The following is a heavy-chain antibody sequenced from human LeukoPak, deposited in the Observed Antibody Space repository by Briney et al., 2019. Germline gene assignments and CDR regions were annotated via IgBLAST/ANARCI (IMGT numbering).Heavy chain of an antibody. Sequence: GGSLRLSCAASGFTFSSYAMSWVRQAPGKGLEWVSGITGSGGSTYYADSVKGRFTVSRDNSKNTLYLQMNSLRVEDTAVYYCARDRGSSSLIYFGYCGQGTLVTVSS. V-gene: IGHV3-23*01. J-gene: IGHJ4*02. CDR2: ITGSGGST. CDR3: ARDRGSSSLIYFGY. CDR1: GFTFSSYA. D-gene: IGHD6-13*01.